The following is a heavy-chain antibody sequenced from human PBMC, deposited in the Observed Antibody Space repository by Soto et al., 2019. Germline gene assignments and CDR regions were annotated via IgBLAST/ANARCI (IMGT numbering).Heavy chain of an antibody. CDR3: VGSGWYGY. V-gene: IGHV3-23*01. J-gene: IGHJ4*02. CDR1: GFTFSSYA. D-gene: IGHD6-19*01. CDR2: ISGSGGST. Sequence: LRLSCAASGFTFSSYAMSWVRQAPGKGLEWVSAISGSGGSTNYADSVRGRFTISRDNSKNTLYLQMNSLRAEDTAVYYCVGSGWYGYWGQGTLVTVSS.